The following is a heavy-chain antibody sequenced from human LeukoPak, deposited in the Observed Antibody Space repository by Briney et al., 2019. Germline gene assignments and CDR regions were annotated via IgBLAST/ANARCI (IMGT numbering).Heavy chain of an antibody. Sequence: ASVKVSCKASGYTFTSYGISWVRQAPGQGLEWMGWISAYNGNTSYAQKLQGRVTMTTDTSTSTAYMELRSLRSDDTAVYYCARDDVVVVAARAFDIWGQGTMVTVSS. V-gene: IGHV1-18*01. CDR1: GYTFTSYG. D-gene: IGHD2-15*01. J-gene: IGHJ3*02. CDR3: ARDDVVVVAARAFDI. CDR2: ISAYNGNT.